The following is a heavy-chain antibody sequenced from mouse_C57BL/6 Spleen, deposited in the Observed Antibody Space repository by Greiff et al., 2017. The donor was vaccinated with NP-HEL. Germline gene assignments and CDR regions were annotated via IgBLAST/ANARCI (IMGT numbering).Heavy chain of an antibody. CDR1: GFTFSDYY. V-gene: IGHV5-12*01. CDR2: ISNGGGST. Sequence: EVKLMESGGGLVQPGGSLKLSCAASGFTFSDYYMYWVRQTPEKRLEWVAYISNGGGSTYYPDTVKGRFTISRDNAKNTLYLQMSRLKSEDTAMYYCARPAYWGQGTLVTVSA. J-gene: IGHJ3*01. CDR3: ARPAY.